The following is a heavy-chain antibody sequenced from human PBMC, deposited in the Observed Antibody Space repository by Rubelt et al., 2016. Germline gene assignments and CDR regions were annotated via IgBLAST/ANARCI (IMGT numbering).Heavy chain of an antibody. CDR3: ARGRFMEWLPPDY. J-gene: IGHJ4*02. CDR2: IYYSGST. V-gene: IGHV4-39*01. CDR1: GGSISSSSYY. D-gene: IGHD3-3*01. Sequence: QLQLQESGPGLVKTSETLSLTCTVSGGSISSSSYYWGWIRQPPGKGLEWIGSIYYSGSTYYNPSLKSRVTISSDKAKTQFRLKLGCVTGAETAVYYGARGRFMEWLPPDYWGQGTLVTVSS.